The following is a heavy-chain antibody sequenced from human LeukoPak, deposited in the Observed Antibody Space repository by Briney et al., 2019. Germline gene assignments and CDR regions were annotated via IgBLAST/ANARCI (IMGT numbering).Heavy chain of an antibody. V-gene: IGHV1-69*13. CDR1: GGSLSDYP. J-gene: IGHJ3*01. D-gene: IGHD3-3*02. CDR2: IIPKYSAS. CDR3: VRPDRIFGVPAAFDA. Sequence: LVKVSCKASGGSLSDYPINWVRQAPGQGLEWLGGIIPKYSASNYAQAFQGRVTITADESTNTVYMEMSGLRPDDTAVYYCVRPDRIFGVPAAFDAWGQGTLVAVSS.